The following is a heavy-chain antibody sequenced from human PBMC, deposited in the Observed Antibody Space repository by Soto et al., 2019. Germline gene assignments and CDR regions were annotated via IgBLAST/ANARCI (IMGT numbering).Heavy chain of an antibody. Sequence: GGSLRLSCAASGFTFSSYWMSWVRQAPGKGLEWVANIKQDGSEKYYVDSVKGRFTISRDNAKNSMYLQMNSLRAEDTAVYYCARAVGERGYSYVNIDFDYWGQGTLVTVSS. CDR2: IKQDGSEK. V-gene: IGHV3-7*01. CDR1: GFTFSSYW. J-gene: IGHJ4*02. CDR3: ARAVGERGYSYVNIDFDY. D-gene: IGHD5-18*01.